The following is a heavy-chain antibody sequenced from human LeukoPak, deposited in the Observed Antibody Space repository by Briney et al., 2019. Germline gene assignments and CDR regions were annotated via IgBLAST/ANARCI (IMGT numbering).Heavy chain of an antibody. J-gene: IGHJ6*02. Sequence: GGSLRLSCAASGFTFSSYAMSWVRQAPGKGLEWVSAISGSGGSTYYADSVKGRFTISRDNSKNTLYLQMNSLRAEDTAVYYCATLPTTEYYYYGMDVWGQGTTVTVSS. CDR3: ATLPTTEYYYYGMDV. CDR1: GFTFSSYA. CDR2: ISGSGGST. V-gene: IGHV3-23*01. D-gene: IGHD4-11*01.